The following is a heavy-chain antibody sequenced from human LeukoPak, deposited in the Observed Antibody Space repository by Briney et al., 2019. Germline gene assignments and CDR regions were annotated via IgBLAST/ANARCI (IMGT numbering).Heavy chain of an antibody. J-gene: IGHJ4*02. CDR2: IYPNSGAT. CDR1: GYSFTSYW. Sequence: GESLKISCKGSGYSFTSYWIGWVRQAPGQGLEWMGYIYPNSGATKYAQKFQGRVTMTRDTSISTAYMELSGLGSDDTAVYYCGTLLSNGPFDYWGQGGLVTVSS. CDR3: GTLLSNGPFDY. V-gene: IGHV1-2*02.